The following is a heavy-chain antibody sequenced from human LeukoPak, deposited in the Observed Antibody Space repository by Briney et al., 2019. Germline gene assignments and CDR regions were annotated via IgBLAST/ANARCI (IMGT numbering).Heavy chain of an antibody. Sequence: GGPLRLSCAASGFTFAAYAVHWVRQAPGKGLEWVSGISWNSGSIGYADSVKGRFTISRDNAKNSLYLQMNSLRAEDTALYYCAKHGERWLQWDYFDYWGQGTLVTVSS. D-gene: IGHD5-24*01. CDR3: AKHGERWLQWDYFDY. CDR1: GFTFAAYA. V-gene: IGHV3-9*01. J-gene: IGHJ4*02. CDR2: ISWNSGSI.